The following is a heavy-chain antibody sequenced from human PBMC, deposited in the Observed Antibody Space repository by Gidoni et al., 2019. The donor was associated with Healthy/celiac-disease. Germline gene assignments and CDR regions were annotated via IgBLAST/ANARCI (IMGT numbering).Heavy chain of an antibody. CDR1: GGSISSGGYY. Sequence: QVQLQESGPGLVKPSQTLSLTCTVSGGSISSGGYYWSWIRQHPGKGLEWIGYIYYSGSTYYHPSLKSRVTISVDTSKNQFSLKLSSVTAADTAVYYCAATVVTVTGVFNAFDIWGQGTMVTVSS. CDR3: AATVVTVTGVFNAFDI. J-gene: IGHJ3*02. V-gene: IGHV4-31*03. CDR2: IYYSGST. D-gene: IGHD7-27*01.